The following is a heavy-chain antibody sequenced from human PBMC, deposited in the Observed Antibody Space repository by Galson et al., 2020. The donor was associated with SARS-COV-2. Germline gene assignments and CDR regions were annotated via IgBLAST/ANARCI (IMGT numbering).Heavy chain of an antibody. V-gene: IGHV4-34*01. J-gene: IGHJ2*01. D-gene: IGHD5-12*01. CDR2: INHSGNT. Sequence: SETLSLTCAVYGGSFSGYYWSWIRQPPGKGLEWIGEINHSGNTNYNPSLKSRVTISVDTSKNQFSLKLSSMTAADTAVYSCARREPWPRRYFDLRGRGSLVTVSS. CDR1: GGSFSGYY. CDR3: ARREPWPRRYFDL.